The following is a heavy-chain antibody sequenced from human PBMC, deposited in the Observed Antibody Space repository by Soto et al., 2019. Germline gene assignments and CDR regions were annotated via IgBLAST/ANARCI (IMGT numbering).Heavy chain of an antibody. CDR2: IYYSGST. Sequence: SETPSLAGTVSGASIYSSTYYWGWIRQPPGKGLEWVGSIYYSGSTYYSPSLKTRVTISVDTSRNEFSLKLRALTAAATAVYYCARLFGDPAAKYFAYRGQGTLVFVS. CDR3: ARLFGDPAAKYFAY. D-gene: IGHD3-10*02. CDR1: GASIYSSTYY. V-gene: IGHV4-39*01. J-gene: IGHJ4*02.